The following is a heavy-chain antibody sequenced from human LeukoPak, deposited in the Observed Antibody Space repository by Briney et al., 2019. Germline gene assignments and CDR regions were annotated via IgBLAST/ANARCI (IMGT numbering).Heavy chain of an antibody. CDR2: IRYDGSDK. V-gene: IGHV3-30*02. CDR3: AKDPSGAGDY. Sequence: GGSLRLSCAASGFDGFTFSSYGMHCVRQAPGKGLEWVAFIRYDGSDKYYVDSVKGRFTISRDNSRNTVDLQMNSLRIEDTAVYHCAKDPSGAGDYWGPGTLVTVSS. CDR1: GFDGFTFSSYG. J-gene: IGHJ4*02. D-gene: IGHD3-10*01.